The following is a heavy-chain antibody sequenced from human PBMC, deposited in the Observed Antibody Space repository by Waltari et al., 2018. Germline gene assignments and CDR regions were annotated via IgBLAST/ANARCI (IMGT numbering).Heavy chain of an antibody. Sequence: QVQLVQSGAEVKKPGSSVKVSCKASGGTFSSYAISWVRQAPGQGLEWMGGIIPIFGTANDEQKFQGRVTITTDESTSTAYMELSSLRSEDTAVYYCARVMYSSSSRDAFDIWGQGTMVTVSS. J-gene: IGHJ3*02. CDR3: ARVMYSSSSRDAFDI. CDR2: IIPIFGTA. D-gene: IGHD6-6*01. V-gene: IGHV1-69*05. CDR1: GGTFSSYA.